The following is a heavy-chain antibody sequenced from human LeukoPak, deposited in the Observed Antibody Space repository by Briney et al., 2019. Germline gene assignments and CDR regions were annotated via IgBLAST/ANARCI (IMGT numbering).Heavy chain of an antibody. D-gene: IGHD1-26*01. CDR1: GFTFSSYD. V-gene: IGHV3-23*01. CDR2: ISGSGGST. Sequence: AGSLTLTCAASGFTFSSYDMSWVRQAPGKGLEWVSAISGSGGSTYYADSVKGRFTISRDNSKNTLYLQMNSLRAEDTAVYYCAKGETHYYYYGMDVWGQGTTVTVSS. CDR3: AKGETHYYYYGMDV. J-gene: IGHJ6*02.